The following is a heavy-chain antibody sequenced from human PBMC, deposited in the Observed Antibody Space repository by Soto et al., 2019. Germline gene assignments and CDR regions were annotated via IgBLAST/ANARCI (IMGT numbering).Heavy chain of an antibody. Sequence: GGSLRLSCAASGFTFSSYGMHWVRQAPGKGLEWVAVIWYDGSNKYYADSVKGRFTISRDNSKNTLYLQMNSLRAEDTAVYYCARAGVVPPRYYYYGMDVWGQGTTVTVSS. D-gene: IGHD2-8*01. V-gene: IGHV3-33*01. J-gene: IGHJ6*02. CDR3: ARAGVVPPRYYYYGMDV. CDR2: IWYDGSNK. CDR1: GFTFSSYG.